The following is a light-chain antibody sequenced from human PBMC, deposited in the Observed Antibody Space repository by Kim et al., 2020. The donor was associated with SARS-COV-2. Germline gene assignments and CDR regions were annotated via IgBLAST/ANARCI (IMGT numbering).Light chain of an antibody. V-gene: IGLV2-14*03. Sequence: QSALTQPASVSGSPGQSITISCTGTSSDVGGYNYVSWYQQHPGKAPKLMIYDVGNRPSGVSIRFSGSKSGNTASLTISGLQAEDEADYYCSSYTSSSTLVFGGGTQLTVL. J-gene: IGLJ2*01. CDR3: SSYTSSSTLV. CDR1: SSDVGGYNY. CDR2: DVG.